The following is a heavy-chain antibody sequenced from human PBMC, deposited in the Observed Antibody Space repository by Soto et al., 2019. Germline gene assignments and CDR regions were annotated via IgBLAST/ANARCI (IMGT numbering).Heavy chain of an antibody. CDR1: GFTFSSYA. V-gene: IGHV3-30-3*01. CDR2: ISYDGSNK. CDR3: ARDGDIAVAGTVDY. Sequence: ESGGGVVQPGRSLRLSCAASGFTFSSYAMHWVRQAPGKGLEWVAVISYDGSNKYYADSVKGRFTISRDNSKNTLYLQMNSLRAEDTAVYYCARDGDIAVAGTVDYWGQGTLVTVSS. J-gene: IGHJ4*02. D-gene: IGHD6-19*01.